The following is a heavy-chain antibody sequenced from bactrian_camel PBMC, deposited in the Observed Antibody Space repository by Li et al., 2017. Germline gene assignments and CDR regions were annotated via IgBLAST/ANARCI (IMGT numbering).Heavy chain of an antibody. J-gene: IGHJ4*01. CDR1: GSTFSNYA. V-gene: IGHV3S31*01. CDR2: INSLGGSP. Sequence: VQLVESGGGSVQAGRSLRLSCVASGSTFSNYAMSWVRQPPGKGLEWVSTINSLGGSPYYAASVKGRFTMSQDQAKNTLYLQMAGLKPEDTAMYYCAADWGRGRCAQPLGVLSYNYWGQGTQVTVS. CDR3: AADWGRGRCAQPLGVLSYNY. D-gene: IGHD3*01.